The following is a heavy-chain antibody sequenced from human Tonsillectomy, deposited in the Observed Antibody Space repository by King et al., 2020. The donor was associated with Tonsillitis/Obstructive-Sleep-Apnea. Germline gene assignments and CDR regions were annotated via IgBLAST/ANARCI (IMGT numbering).Heavy chain of an antibody. J-gene: IGHJ6*03. CDR2: IKSKTDGGTT. Sequence: EVQLVESGGGLVKPGGSLRLSCAASGFTFSNAWMSWVRQAPGKGLEWVGRIKSKTDGGTTDYAAPVKGRFTISRDDSKNTLYLQMNSLKTEDTAVYYCATGEEGAKVRYYYIDVWGKGTPVTVSS. CDR1: GFTFSNAW. D-gene: IGHD1-26*01. CDR3: ATGEEGAKVRYYYIDV. V-gene: IGHV3-15*01.